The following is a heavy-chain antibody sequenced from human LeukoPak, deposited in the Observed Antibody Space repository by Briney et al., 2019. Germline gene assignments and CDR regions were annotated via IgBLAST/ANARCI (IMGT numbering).Heavy chain of an antibody. CDR2: IKQDGSEK. V-gene: IGHV3-7*01. Sequence: QPGGSLRLSCAASGFTLSSYWMSWVRQAPGKGLEWVANIKQDGSEKYYVDSVKGRFTISRDNAKNSLYLQMNSLRAEDTAVYYCARDRRDSSGYYYNFDYWGQGTLVTVSS. CDR3: ARDRRDSSGYYYNFDY. J-gene: IGHJ4*02. D-gene: IGHD3-22*01. CDR1: GFTLSSYW.